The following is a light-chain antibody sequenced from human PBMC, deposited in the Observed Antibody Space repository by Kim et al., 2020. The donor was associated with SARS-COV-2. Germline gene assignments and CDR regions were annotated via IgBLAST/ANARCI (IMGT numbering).Light chain of an antibody. CDR2: RSS. CDR3: LQYSRSYS. V-gene: IGKV1-5*01. J-gene: IGKJ2*03. Sequence: LSDSVGDTVTITCRSTENINIWVAWYQQKPGQPPRLLMHRSSTLQTGVPSRFSGRGSGTDFSLTISGLQPDDFATYYCLQYSRSYSFGQGTKLEI. CDR1: ENINIW.